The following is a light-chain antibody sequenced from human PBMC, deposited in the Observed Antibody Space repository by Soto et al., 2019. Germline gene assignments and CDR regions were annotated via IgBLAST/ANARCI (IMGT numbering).Light chain of an antibody. V-gene: IGLV1-40*01. Sequence: QSVLTQPPSQSGAPGQRLTISCTGSSSNIGAGYDVHWYQQRLGTAPKLLIFGNTNRPSGVPDRFSGSKSGTSASLAITGLQADDEGDYYCQSYDSTLSARYVFGTGTKVTVL. J-gene: IGLJ1*01. CDR3: QSYDSTLSARYV. CDR2: GNT. CDR1: SSNIGAGYD.